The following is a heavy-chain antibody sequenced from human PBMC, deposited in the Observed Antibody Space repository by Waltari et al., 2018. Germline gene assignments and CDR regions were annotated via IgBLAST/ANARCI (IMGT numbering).Heavy chain of an antibody. CDR3: ARQRGGSYRYFDY. Sequence: QLQLQESGPGLVKPSETLSLTCTVSGGSISSSSYYWGWIRQPPGKGLEWIGSIYYSGSTDHNPALKSRVTISVDTSKNQVSRKLSSVTAADTAVYYCARQRGGSYRYFDYWGQGTLVTVSS. D-gene: IGHD1-26*01. J-gene: IGHJ4*02. CDR2: IYYSGST. V-gene: IGHV4-39*01. CDR1: GGSISSSSYY.